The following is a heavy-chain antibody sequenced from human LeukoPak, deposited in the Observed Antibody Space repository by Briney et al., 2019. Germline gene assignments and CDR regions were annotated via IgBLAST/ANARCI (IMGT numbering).Heavy chain of an antibody. D-gene: IGHD3-10*01. CDR1: GGSISSYY. V-gene: IGHV4-4*07. Sequence: SETLSLTCTVFGGSISSYYWSWIRQPAGKGLEWIGRIYTSGSTNYNPSLKSRVTMSVDTSKNQFSLKLSSVTAADTAVYYCARQVVVYYYGSGSYYYYMDVWGKGTTVTISS. CDR2: IYTSGST. J-gene: IGHJ6*03. CDR3: ARQVVVYYYGSGSYYYYMDV.